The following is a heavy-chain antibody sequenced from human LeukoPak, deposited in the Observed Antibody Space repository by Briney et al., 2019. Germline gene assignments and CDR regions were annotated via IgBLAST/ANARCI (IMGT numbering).Heavy chain of an antibody. D-gene: IGHD3-10*01. J-gene: IGHJ6*02. CDR3: ARDIGSGAVGYGMDV. V-gene: IGHV3-21*01. CDR2: ISSSSSYI. CDR1: GFTFSSYS. Sequence: GGSLRLSCAASGFTFSSYSMHWVRQAPGKGLEWVSSISSSSSYIYYADSVKGRFTISRDNAKNSLYLQMNSLRAEDTAVYYCARDIGSGAVGYGMDVWGQGTTVTVSS.